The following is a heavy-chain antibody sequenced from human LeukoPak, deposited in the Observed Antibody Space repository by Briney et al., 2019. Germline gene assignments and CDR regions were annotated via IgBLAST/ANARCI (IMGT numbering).Heavy chain of an antibody. D-gene: IGHD5-12*01. J-gene: IGHJ2*01. CDR1: GDTFTSHY. CDR2: INPSGGST. V-gene: IGHV1-46*01. Sequence: ASVKVSCKASGDTFTSHYMYWVRQAPGQGLEWMGIINPSGGSTSSAQKFQGRVTMTRDMSTSTVYMDLSSLRSDDTAVYYCARDRRSSYKRYFDLWGRGTLVTVSS. CDR3: ARDRRSSYKRYFDL.